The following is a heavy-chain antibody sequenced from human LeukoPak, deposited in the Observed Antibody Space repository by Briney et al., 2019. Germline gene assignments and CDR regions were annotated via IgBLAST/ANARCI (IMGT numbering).Heavy chain of an antibody. Sequence: GGSLRLSCAASGFTFSSYWMSWVRQAPGKGLEWVANIKQDGSEKYYVDSVKGRFTISRDNAKNSLYLKMNSLRAEDTAVYYCARDSPYDFWSGYYENWFDPWGQGTLVTVSS. CDR3: ARDSPYDFWSGYYENWFDP. J-gene: IGHJ5*02. CDR2: IKQDGSEK. CDR1: GFTFSSYW. V-gene: IGHV3-7*01. D-gene: IGHD3-3*01.